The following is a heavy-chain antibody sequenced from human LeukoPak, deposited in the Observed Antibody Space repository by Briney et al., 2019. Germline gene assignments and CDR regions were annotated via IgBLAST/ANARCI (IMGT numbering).Heavy chain of an antibody. Sequence: GRSLRLSCAASGFTFSRHGMHWVRQAPGKGLEWVAVIGDTGRAKYYADSVEGRFTASRDNFKNTLYLQMNSLRAEDTAVYYCASEIAAAEGWFDPWGQGTLVTVSS. D-gene: IGHD6-13*01. V-gene: IGHV3-30*03. CDR1: GFTFSRHG. CDR2: IGDTGRAK. J-gene: IGHJ5*02. CDR3: ASEIAAAEGWFDP.